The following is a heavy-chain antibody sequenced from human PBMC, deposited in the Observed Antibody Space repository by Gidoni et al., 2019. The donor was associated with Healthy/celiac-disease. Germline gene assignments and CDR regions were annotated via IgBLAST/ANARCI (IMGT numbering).Heavy chain of an antibody. Sequence: VQSGAEVKKPGESLQISCKGSGYSFTSYWIGWVRQMPGKGMEWRGIIYPGDSDTRYSPSFQGQVTISADKSISTSYLQWSSLKASDTAMYYCARRYDFWSGYPHDAFDIWGQGTMVTVSS. CDR1: GYSFTSYW. D-gene: IGHD3-3*01. J-gene: IGHJ3*02. CDR3: ARRYDFWSGYPHDAFDI. V-gene: IGHV5-51*03. CDR2: IYPGDSDT.